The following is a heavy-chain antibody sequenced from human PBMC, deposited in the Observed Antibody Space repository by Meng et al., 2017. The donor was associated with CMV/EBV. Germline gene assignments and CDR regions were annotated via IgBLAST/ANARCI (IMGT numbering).Heavy chain of an antibody. V-gene: IGHV3-7*01. CDR2: IKQDGSEK. CDR1: GFTFSSYS. Sequence: GESLKISCAASGFTFSSYSMNWVRQAPGKGLEWVANIKQDGSEKYYVDSVKGRFTISRDNAKNSLYLQMNSLRAEDTAVYYCARVRRDIHFDYWGQGTLVTVSS. D-gene: IGHD2-15*01. CDR3: ARVRRDIHFDY. J-gene: IGHJ4*02.